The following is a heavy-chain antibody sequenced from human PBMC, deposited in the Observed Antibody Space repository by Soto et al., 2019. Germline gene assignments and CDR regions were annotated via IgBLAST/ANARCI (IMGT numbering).Heavy chain of an antibody. CDR3: ARGSYYDYIWGSFASDY. Sequence: QVQLVQSGAEVKKPGASVKVSCKASGYTFTSYDINWVRQATGQGLEWMGGMNPNSGNTGYAQKFQGRVTMTRNTSISTAYMELSSLRSEDTAVYYCARGSYYDYIWGSFASDYWGQGTLVTVSS. D-gene: IGHD3-16*01. J-gene: IGHJ4*02. CDR1: GYTFTSYD. V-gene: IGHV1-8*01. CDR2: MNPNSGNT.